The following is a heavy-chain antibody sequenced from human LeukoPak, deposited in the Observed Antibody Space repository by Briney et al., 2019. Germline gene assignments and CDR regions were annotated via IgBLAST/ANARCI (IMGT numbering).Heavy chain of an antibody. CDR2: INPSGGST. J-gene: IGHJ6*02. CDR3: ARDRGITIFGVYYGMDV. Sequence: AASVKVSCKASGYTFTSYYMHWVRQAPGQGLEWMGIINPSGGSTSYAQKFQGRVTMTRDTSTSTVYMELSSLRSEDTAVCYCARDRGITIFGVYYGMDVWGQGTTVTVSS. D-gene: IGHD3-3*01. CDR1: GYTFTSYY. V-gene: IGHV1-46*01.